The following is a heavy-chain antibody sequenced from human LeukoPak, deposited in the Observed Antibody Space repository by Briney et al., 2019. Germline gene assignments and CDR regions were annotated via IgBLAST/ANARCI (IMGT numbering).Heavy chain of an antibody. V-gene: IGHV1-2*02. D-gene: IGHD7-27*01. CDR3: ARLANWEKYYFDY. CDR1: GYTFTDYY. J-gene: IGHJ4*02. CDR2: INPNSGGT. Sequence: GASVKVSCKASGYTFTDYYMHWVRQAPGQGLEWMGWINPNSGGTNYAQKFQGRVTMTRDTSISTAYMELSRLRSDDTAVYYCARLANWEKYYFDYWGQGTLVTVSS.